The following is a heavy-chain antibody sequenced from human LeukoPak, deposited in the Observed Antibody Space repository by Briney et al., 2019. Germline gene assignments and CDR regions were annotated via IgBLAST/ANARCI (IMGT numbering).Heavy chain of an antibody. CDR1: GFTFSSYG. Sequence: LTGGSLRLSCAASGFTFSSYGMHWVRQAPGKGLEWVSAISGSGGSTYYADSVKGRFTISRDNSKNTLYLQMNSLRAEDTAVYYCAKAYSILAPYFDYWGQGTLVTVSS. D-gene: IGHD4-11*01. CDR2: ISGSGGST. CDR3: AKAYSILAPYFDY. V-gene: IGHV3-23*01. J-gene: IGHJ4*02.